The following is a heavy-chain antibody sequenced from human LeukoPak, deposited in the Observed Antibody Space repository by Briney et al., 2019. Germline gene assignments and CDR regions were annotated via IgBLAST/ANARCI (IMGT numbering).Heavy chain of an antibody. CDR2: ISAYNGNT. CDR3: ARDRLLWFGELPGDAFDI. Sequence: ASVKVSCKASGYTFTSYGISWVRQAPGQGLEWMGWISAYNGNTNYAQKLQGRVTMTTDTSTGTAYMELRSLRSDDTAVYYCARDRLLWFGELPGDAFDIWGQGTMVTVSS. V-gene: IGHV1-18*01. CDR1: GYTFTSYG. J-gene: IGHJ3*02. D-gene: IGHD3-10*01.